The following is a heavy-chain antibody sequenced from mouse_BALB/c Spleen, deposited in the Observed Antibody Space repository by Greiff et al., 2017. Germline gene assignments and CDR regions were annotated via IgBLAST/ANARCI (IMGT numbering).Heavy chain of an antibody. CDR3: ERYRGTTVVDYFDD. CDR1: GFTFSSFG. Sequence: DVKLVESGGGLVQPGGSRKLSCAASGFTFSSFGMHWVRQAPEKGLEWVAYISSGSSTIYYADTVKGRFTISRDNPKNTLFLQMTSLRSEDTAMYYCERYRGTTVVDYFDDWGQGTTRTVSS. V-gene: IGHV5-17*02. J-gene: IGHJ2*01. CDR2: ISSGSSTI. D-gene: IGHD1-1*01.